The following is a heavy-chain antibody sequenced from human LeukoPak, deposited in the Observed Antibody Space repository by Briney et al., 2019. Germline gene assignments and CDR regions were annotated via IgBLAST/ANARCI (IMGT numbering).Heavy chain of an antibody. D-gene: IGHD1-26*01. V-gene: IGHV3-48*03. CDR2: ITTSGSTI. CDR3: VRDYRGFDY. Sequence: GGSLRLSCAASGFTFSSYELNSVRQAPGKGLGWVSYITTSGSTIYYADSVKGRFTISRENAKNSLYLQMNSLRAEDTAVYYCVRDYRGFDYWGQGTLVTVSS. J-gene: IGHJ4*02. CDR1: GFTFSSYE.